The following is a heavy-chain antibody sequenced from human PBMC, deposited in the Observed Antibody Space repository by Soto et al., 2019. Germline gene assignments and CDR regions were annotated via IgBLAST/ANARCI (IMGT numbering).Heavy chain of an antibody. J-gene: IGHJ6*02. CDR1: GGSISSYY. D-gene: IGHD5-12*01. V-gene: IGHV4-59*01. CDR3: ATRYSGYDWGNYYYYGTDV. CDR2: IYYSGST. Sequence: SETLSLTCTVSGGSISSYYWSWIRQPPGKGLEWIGYIYYSGSTNYNPSLKSRVTISVDTSKNQFSLKLSSLTAADTAVYYCATRYSGYDWGNYYYYGTDVWGQGTTVTVSS.